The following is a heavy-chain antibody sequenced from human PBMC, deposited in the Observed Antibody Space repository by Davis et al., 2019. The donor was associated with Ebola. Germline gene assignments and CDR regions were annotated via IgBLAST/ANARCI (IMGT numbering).Heavy chain of an antibody. J-gene: IGHJ4*02. CDR3: ARFRPLWCSSTSCYPYYFDY. Sequence: GGSLRLSCVASGFTFSSYWMSWVRQAPGKGLEWVAKIKHDGSEKNYLGSVEGRFAISRDNTQNTLYLQMDNLRAEDTAVYYCARFRPLWCSSTSCYPYYFDYWGQGTLVTVSS. CDR1: GFTFSSYW. CDR2: IKHDGSEK. V-gene: IGHV3-7*01. D-gene: IGHD2-2*01.